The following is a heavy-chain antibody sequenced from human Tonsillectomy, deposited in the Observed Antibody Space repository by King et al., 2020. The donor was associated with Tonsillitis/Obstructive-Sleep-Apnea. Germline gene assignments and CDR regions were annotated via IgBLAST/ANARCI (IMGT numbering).Heavy chain of an antibody. CDR2: IYPGDSDT. CDR3: ARHQSGTTHLDS. CDR1: GYSFTTYW. J-gene: IGHJ4*02. V-gene: IGHV5-51*01. D-gene: IGHD1-1*01. Sequence: VQLVESGAEVKKPGESLKISCKGSGYSFTTYWIGCVRQVPGKGLEWMGIIYPGDSDTTYSPSFQGQVTISADKSISTAYLQWGSLQASDTAMYYCARHQSGTTHLDSWGQGSLVTVSS.